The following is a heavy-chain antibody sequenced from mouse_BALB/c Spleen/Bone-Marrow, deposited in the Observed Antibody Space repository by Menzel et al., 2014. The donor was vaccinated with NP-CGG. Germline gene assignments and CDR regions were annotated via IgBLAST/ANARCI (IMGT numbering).Heavy chain of an antibody. D-gene: IGHD1-2*01. J-gene: IGHJ4*01. CDR1: GFTFSSYA. CDR2: ISSGGST. Sequence: DVKLVESGGGLVKPGGSLKLSCAASGFTFSSYAMSWVRQTPEKRLEWVASISSGGSTYYPDSVKGRFTISRDNARNILYLQMSSLRSEDTAMYYCASPLYYGLHYYAMDYWGQGTSATVSS. V-gene: IGHV5-6-5*01. CDR3: ASPLYYGLHYYAMDY.